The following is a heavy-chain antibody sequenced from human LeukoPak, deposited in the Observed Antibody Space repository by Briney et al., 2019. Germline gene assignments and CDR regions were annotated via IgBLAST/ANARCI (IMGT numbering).Heavy chain of an antibody. Sequence: GASAKVSCKASGYTFTAYYMHWVRQAPGQGLEWMGRINPNSGGTEYAQKFQGRVTMTRDTSISTAYMELSRLRSDDTAVYYCASNYYDSSGYYYTLGYWGQGTLVTVSS. J-gene: IGHJ4*02. D-gene: IGHD3-22*01. CDR1: GYTFTAYY. CDR2: INPNSGGT. CDR3: ASNYYDSSGYYYTLGY. V-gene: IGHV1-2*06.